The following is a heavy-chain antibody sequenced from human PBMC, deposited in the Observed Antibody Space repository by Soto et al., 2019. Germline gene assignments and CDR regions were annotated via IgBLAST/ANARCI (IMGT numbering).Heavy chain of an antibody. Sequence: QVQLQQWGAGLLKPSETLSLTCAVYGGSFSSYYWSWIRQPPGKGLEWSGEINHSGSTNYNPSLKSRDTISVDTSKNQCSLKLSSVTAADTTVYYGARRYSSSWLDAFDIWGQGTMVTVSS. J-gene: IGHJ3*02. CDR3: ARRYSSSWLDAFDI. D-gene: IGHD6-13*01. CDR2: INHSGST. V-gene: IGHV4-34*01. CDR1: GGSFSSYY.